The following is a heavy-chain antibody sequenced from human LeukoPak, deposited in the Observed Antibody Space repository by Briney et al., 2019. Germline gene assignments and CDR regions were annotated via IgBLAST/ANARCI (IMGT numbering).Heavy chain of an antibody. CDR3: ARDSRDGYYKAFDI. CDR1: GGSISSYY. J-gene: IGHJ3*02. Sequence: SETLSLTCTASGGSISSYYWSWIRQPPGKGLEWIGYIYYSGSTYYNPSLRSRLTISVDTSKNQFSLRLSSVTAADTAVYYCARDSRDGYYKAFDIWGQGTMVTVSS. V-gene: IGHV4-59*12. D-gene: IGHD5-24*01. CDR2: IYYSGST.